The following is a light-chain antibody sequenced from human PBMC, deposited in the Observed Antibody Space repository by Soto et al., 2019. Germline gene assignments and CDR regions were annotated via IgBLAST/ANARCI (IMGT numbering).Light chain of an antibody. CDR3: QQYNTYST. CDR2: DAS. J-gene: IGKJ5*01. CDR1: QSISRW. V-gene: IGKV1-5*01. Sequence: DVQTTQSPSTLSASTGERVTITFRASQSISRWLAWYQQKPGKAPQALIYDASSLKSGVPSRFSGNGSGTEFTLTISSLQPDDFATYYCQQYNTYSTFGQGTRLAIK.